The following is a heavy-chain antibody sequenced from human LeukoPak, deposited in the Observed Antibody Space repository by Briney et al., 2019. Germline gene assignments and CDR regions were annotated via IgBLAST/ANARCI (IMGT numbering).Heavy chain of an antibody. J-gene: IGHJ4*02. Sequence: GGSLRLSCAASEFVFSTYYMHWVRQAPGKGLEWVSSIRGESDYIYYRDSVKGRFTISRDNAKNSLYLQMSSLRADDMAVYYCATLVATTRFDYWGQGTLVTVSS. D-gene: IGHD5-12*01. CDR1: EFVFSTYY. CDR3: ATLVATTRFDY. CDR2: IRGESDYI. V-gene: IGHV3-21*06.